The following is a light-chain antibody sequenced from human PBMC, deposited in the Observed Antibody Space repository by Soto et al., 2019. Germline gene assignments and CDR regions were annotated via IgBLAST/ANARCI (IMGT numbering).Light chain of an antibody. Sequence: DIQMTQSPSSLSASVGDRVTITCRASQGITNYLAWYQQKPGKVPKLLIYSASTLQSGVPSRFGGSGSGTDFTLTISSMQPEDVATYYCQNYNSAPRTFGQGTKVEIK. J-gene: IGKJ1*01. CDR3: QNYNSAPRT. CDR2: SAS. V-gene: IGKV1-27*01. CDR1: QGITNY.